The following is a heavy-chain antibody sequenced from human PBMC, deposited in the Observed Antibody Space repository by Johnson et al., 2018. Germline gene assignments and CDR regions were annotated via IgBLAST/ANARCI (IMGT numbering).Heavy chain of an antibody. CDR2: ISSSSSYI. D-gene: IGHD6-6*01. V-gene: IGHV3-21*01. CDR3: ASLVRGDAFDI. CDR1: GFTFSSYS. J-gene: IGHJ3*02. Sequence: EVQLVESGGGLVQPGGSLRLSCAASGFTFSSYSMNWVRQAPGKGLEWVSSISSSSSYIYYADPVKGRFTISRDHAKNSLYPQMNSLRAEDTAGYYCASLVRGDAFDIWGQGTMVTVSS.